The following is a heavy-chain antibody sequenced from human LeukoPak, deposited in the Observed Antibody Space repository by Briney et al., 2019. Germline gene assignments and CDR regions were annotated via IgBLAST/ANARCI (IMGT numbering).Heavy chain of an antibody. J-gene: IGHJ3*02. V-gene: IGHV1-8*01. CDR3: ARGLGPDAFDI. CDR1: GYTFTTYD. Sequence: ASVKVSCKASGYTFTTYDINWVRQATGQGLEWMGWMNPNSGNTGYAQKFQGRVTMTRDTSTSTVYMELSSLRSEDTAVYYCARGLGPDAFDIWGQGTMVTVSS. CDR2: MNPNSGNT.